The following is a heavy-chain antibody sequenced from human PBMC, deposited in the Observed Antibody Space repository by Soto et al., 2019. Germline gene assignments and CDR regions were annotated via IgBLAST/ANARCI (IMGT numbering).Heavy chain of an antibody. Sequence: EVQLVESGGGLVQPGGSLKLSCAXSXXTFSGSAXHWVRQASGKGMEWVGRIRSKANSYASAYVASVKGKVTISRDDSNNTANLQMNSLKTEDTAVYYCTRLPAVGYYYGMNVWGQGTTVTVSS. J-gene: IGHJ6*02. CDR3: TRLPAVGYYYGMNV. V-gene: IGHV3-73*02. D-gene: IGHD2-15*01. CDR2: IRSKANSYAS. CDR1: XXTFSGSA.